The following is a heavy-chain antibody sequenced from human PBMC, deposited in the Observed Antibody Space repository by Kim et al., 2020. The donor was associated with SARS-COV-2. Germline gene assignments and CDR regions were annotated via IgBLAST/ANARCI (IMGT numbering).Heavy chain of an antibody. Sequence: GGSLRLSCAASGFTFSSYAMHWVRQAPGKGLEWVAVISYDGSNKYYADSVKGRFTISRDNSKNTLYLQMNSLRAEDTAVYYCARDPYYDYVWGSRRSPYFDYWGQGTLVTVSS. V-gene: IGHV3-30-3*01. D-gene: IGHD3-16*01. CDR3: ARDPYYDYVWGSRRSPYFDY. CDR1: GFTFSSYA. J-gene: IGHJ4*02. CDR2: ISYDGSNK.